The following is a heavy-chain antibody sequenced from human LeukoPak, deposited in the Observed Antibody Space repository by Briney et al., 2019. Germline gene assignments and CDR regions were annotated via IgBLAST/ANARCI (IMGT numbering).Heavy chain of an antibody. CDR3: AREGAQQLVYPLYFDY. V-gene: IGHV3-30-3*01. Sequence: GGSLRLSCAASGFTFSSYAMHWVRQAPGKGLEWVAVISYDGSNKYYADSVKGRFTISRDNSKNTLYLQMNSLRAEDTAVYYCAREGAQQLVYPLYFDYWGQGTLVTVSS. CDR1: GFTFSSYA. CDR2: ISYDGSNK. D-gene: IGHD6-13*01. J-gene: IGHJ4*02.